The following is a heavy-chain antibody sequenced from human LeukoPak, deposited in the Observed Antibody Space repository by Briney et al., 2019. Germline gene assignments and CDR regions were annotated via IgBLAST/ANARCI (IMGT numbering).Heavy chain of an antibody. Sequence: SETLSLTCTVSGGSISSSSYYWGWIRQPPGKGLEWIGYIYHSGSTYYNPSLKSRVTISVDRSKNQFSLKLSSVSAADTAVYYCARDQWGSYFDYWGQGTLVTVSS. J-gene: IGHJ4*02. CDR2: IYHSGST. V-gene: IGHV4-39*07. CDR3: ARDQWGSYFDY. D-gene: IGHD1-26*01. CDR1: GGSISSSSYY.